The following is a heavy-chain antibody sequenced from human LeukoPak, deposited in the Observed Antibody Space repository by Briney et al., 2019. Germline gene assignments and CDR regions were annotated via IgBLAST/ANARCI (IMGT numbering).Heavy chain of an antibody. Sequence: ASVKVSCKASGYTFTSYYMHWVRQAPGQGLEWMGWINPNSGDTGYAQKFQGRVTMTRNTSISTAYMELSSLRSEDTAIYYCARQSLTTGFDYWGQGTLVTVSS. J-gene: IGHJ4*02. CDR2: INPNSGDT. CDR1: GYTFTSYY. CDR3: ARQSLTTGFDY. D-gene: IGHD4-17*01. V-gene: IGHV1-8*02.